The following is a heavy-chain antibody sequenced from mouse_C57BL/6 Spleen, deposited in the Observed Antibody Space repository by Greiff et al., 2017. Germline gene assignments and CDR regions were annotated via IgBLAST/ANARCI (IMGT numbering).Heavy chain of an antibody. CDR2: INPNNGGT. Sequence: EVQLQQSGPELVKPGASVKISCKASGYTFTDYYMNWVKQSHGKSLEWIGDINPNNGGTSYNQKFKGKATLTVDKSSSTAYMELRSLTSEDSAVYYCARESRYYFDYWGQGTTRTVSS. V-gene: IGHV1-26*01. J-gene: IGHJ2*01. CDR3: ARESRYYFDY. CDR1: GYTFTDYY. D-gene: IGHD1-3*01.